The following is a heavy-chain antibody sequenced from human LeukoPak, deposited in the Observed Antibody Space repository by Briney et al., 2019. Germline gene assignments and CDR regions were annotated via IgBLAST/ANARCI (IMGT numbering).Heavy chain of an antibody. D-gene: IGHD1-26*01. Sequence: QPGGSLRLSCVASGFTFSNKWMSWVRQAPGKGPEWVATIKRDGSQKYYVDSVKGRFTISRDNAQNSLYLQMNSLRVEDTAIYSRARVGWELLNLHFDPWGQGTLVTVSS. CDR2: IKRDGSQK. V-gene: IGHV3-7*03. CDR1: GFTFSNKW. CDR3: ARVGWELLNLHFDP. J-gene: IGHJ5*02.